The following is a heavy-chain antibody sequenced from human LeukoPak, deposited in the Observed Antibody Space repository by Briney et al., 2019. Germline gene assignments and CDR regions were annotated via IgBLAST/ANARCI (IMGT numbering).Heavy chain of an antibody. J-gene: IGHJ5*02. V-gene: IGHV3-23*01. D-gene: IGHD3-10*01. CDR1: GFTFSSYA. Sequence: GGSLRLSCAASGFTFSSYAMSWVRQAPGKGLEWVSAISGSGGSTYYADSVKGRFTISRDNSKNTLSLQMNSLRAEDTAVYYCAKDQRRVRGVMSSIPNWFDPWGQGTLVTVSS. CDR3: AKDQRRVRGVMSSIPNWFDP. CDR2: ISGSGGST.